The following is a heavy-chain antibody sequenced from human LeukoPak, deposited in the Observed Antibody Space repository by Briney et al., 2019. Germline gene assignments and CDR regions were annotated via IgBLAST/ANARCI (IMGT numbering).Heavy chain of an antibody. Sequence: PGESLKISRCGPGYSFTSYWITWGCQMPGKGLEWMGRIDPSDSYTNYSPSFQGQVTISADKSISTAYLQWSSLKASDTAMYYCARLTLGADGFHYWGQGTIVTVSS. V-gene: IGHV5-10-1*04. CDR3: ARLTLGADGFHY. J-gene: IGHJ4*02. CDR1: GYSFTSYW. D-gene: IGHD6-13*01. CDR2: IDPSDSYT.